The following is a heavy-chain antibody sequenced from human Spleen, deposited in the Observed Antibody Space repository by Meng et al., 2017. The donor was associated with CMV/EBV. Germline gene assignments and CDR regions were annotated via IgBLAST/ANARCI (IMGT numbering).Heavy chain of an antibody. CDR1: GFTFNSYA. CDR2: ISYDGTNK. V-gene: IGHV3-30*04. D-gene: IGHD6-13*01. Sequence: LSCAASGFTFNSYAIHWVRQAQGKGLEWVTAISYDGTNKYYADSVKGRFTISRDNSKNTVYLQMNRLRAEDTAVFYCARAYIRWYSDHWGQGTLVTVSS. CDR3: ARAYIRWYSDH. J-gene: IGHJ4*02.